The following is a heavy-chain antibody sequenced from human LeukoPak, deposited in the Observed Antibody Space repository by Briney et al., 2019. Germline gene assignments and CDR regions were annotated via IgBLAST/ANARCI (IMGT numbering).Heavy chain of an antibody. CDR3: ARDSRVTMVRGVITLNWFDP. CDR1: GYTFTGYY. V-gene: IGHV1-2*02. D-gene: IGHD3-10*01. J-gene: IGHJ5*02. CDR2: INPNSGGT. Sequence: ASVKVSCKASGYTFTGYYMHWVRQAPGQGLEWMGWINPNSGGTNYAQKFQGRVTMTRDTSISTAYMELSRPRSDDTAVYYCARDSRVTMVRGVITLNWFDPWGQGTLVTVSS.